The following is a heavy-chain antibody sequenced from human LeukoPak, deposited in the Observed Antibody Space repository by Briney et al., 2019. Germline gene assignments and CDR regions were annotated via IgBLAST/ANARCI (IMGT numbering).Heavy chain of an antibody. CDR2: INHSGST. V-gene: IGHV4-34*01. CDR3: ARGRDY. J-gene: IGHJ4*02. Sequence: SETLSLTCAVYGGSFGGYYWSWIRQPPGKGLEWIGEINHSGSTNYNPSLKGRVTISVDTSKNQFSLKLSSVTAADTAVYYCARGRDYWGQGTLVTVSS. CDR1: GGSFGGYY.